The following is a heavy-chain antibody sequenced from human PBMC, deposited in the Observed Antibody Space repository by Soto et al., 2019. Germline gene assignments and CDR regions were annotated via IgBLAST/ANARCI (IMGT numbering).Heavy chain of an antibody. CDR3: AKDPQRKVVAATVLGH. J-gene: IGHJ4*02. V-gene: IGHV3-9*01. Sequence: EVQLVESGGGLVQPGRSLRLSCAASGFTFDDYAMHWVRQAPGKGLEWVSGISWNSGSIGYADSVKGRFTISRDNAKNSLHLQMNSLRTEDTALYYGAKDPQRKVVAATVLGHWGQGTLVTVSS. CDR1: GFTFDDYA. D-gene: IGHD2-15*01. CDR2: ISWNSGSI.